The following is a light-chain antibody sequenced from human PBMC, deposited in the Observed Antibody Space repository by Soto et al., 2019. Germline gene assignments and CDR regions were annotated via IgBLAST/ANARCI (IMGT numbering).Light chain of an antibody. CDR3: CSYAGNFRYI. V-gene: IGLV2-23*02. CDR1: SADIGDFDL. Sequence: QSALTQPASVSGSPGQSVTITCSGSSADIGDFDLVSWYQQYPGKAPKFIIFEVSKRPSGISHRFSASKSGNTASLTISGLQPEDEADYYCCSYAGNFRYIFGTGTKVTVL. CDR2: EVS. J-gene: IGLJ1*01.